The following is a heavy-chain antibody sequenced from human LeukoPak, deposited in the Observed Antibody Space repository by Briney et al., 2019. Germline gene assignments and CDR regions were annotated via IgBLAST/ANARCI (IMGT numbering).Heavy chain of an antibody. V-gene: IGHV3-21*01. Sequence: GGSLRLSCAASGFTFSSYSMNWVRQAPGRGLEWVSSISSSSSYIYYADSVKGRFTISRDNAKNSLYLQMNSLRAEDTAVYYCARAATPGAEDFQHWGQGTLVTVSS. CDR2: ISSSSSYI. CDR3: ARAATPGAEDFQH. CDR1: GFTFSSYS. J-gene: IGHJ1*01.